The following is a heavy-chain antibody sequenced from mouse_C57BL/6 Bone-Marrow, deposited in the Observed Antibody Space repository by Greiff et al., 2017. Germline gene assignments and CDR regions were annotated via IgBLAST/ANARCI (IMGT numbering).Heavy chain of an antibody. D-gene: IGHD2-12*01. CDR2: IYPGGGYT. J-gene: IGHJ3*01. V-gene: IGHV1-63*01. CDR1: GYTFTNYW. CDR3: ESAAYYSSWFAY. Sequence: VKLQESGAELVRPGTSVKMSCKASGYTFTNYWIGWAQQRPGHGLEWIGDIYPGGGYTNYNEKFKGKGTLTADKSSSTAYMQFSSLTSEDSAIYYCESAAYYSSWFAYWGQGTLVTVSA.